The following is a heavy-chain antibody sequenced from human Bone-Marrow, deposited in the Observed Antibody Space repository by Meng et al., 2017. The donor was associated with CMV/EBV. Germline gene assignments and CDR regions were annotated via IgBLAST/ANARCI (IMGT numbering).Heavy chain of an antibody. J-gene: IGHJ6*02. CDR3: AREGRYYDILTGSSVGMDV. V-gene: IGHV3-21*01. CDR1: GFTFSSYS. CDR2: ISSSSSYI. Sequence: GESLKISCAASGFTFSSYSMNWVRQAPGKGLEWVSSISSSSSYIYYADSVKGRFTISRDNAKNSLYLQMNSLRAEDTAVYYCAREGRYYDILTGSSVGMDVWGQGTTVTGAS. D-gene: IGHD3-9*01.